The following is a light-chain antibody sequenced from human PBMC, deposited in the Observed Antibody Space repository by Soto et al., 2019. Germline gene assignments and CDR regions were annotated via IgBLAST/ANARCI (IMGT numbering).Light chain of an antibody. V-gene: IGKV3-15*01. CDR1: QSVSSN. Sequence: EIVMTQSPATLSVSPGERATLSCRASQSVSSNLAWYQQKAGQAPRLLIYGASTRATGIPARFSGSGSGTEFTLTISSLQPEDFATYYCQQLNSYPLTFGPGTKVDIK. CDR2: GAS. J-gene: IGKJ3*01. CDR3: QQLNSYPLT.